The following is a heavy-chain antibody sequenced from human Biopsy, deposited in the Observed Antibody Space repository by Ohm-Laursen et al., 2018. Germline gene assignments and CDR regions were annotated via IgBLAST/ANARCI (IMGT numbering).Heavy chain of an antibody. Sequence: TQTLTLTRTLSGFSLNTRGMSVTWIRQPPGKALEWLARIDWDDAKFYRESLKTRLTISKGTSENHVVLTLSDVAPVDTATYYCARIPILVVPAAIVYRHRRHLQGLDVWGQGTTVIVSS. CDR1: GFSLNTRGMS. J-gene: IGHJ6*02. V-gene: IGHV2-70*16. CDR3: ARIPILVVPAAIVYRHRRHLQGLDV. D-gene: IGHD2-2*02. CDR2: IDWDDAK.